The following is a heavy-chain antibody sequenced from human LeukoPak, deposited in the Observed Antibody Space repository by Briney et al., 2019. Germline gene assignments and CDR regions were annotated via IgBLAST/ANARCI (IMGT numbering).Heavy chain of an antibody. CDR1: GFTFSSYG. CDR2: IRYDGSNK. Sequence: GGSLRLSCAASGFTFSSYGMHWVRQAPGKGLEWVAFIRYDGSNKYYADSVKGRFTISRDNSKNTLYLQMNSLRAEDTAVYYCAKDLHDMITFGGVIVGPDYWGQGTLVTVSS. V-gene: IGHV3-30*02. J-gene: IGHJ4*02. D-gene: IGHD3-16*02. CDR3: AKDLHDMITFGGVIVGPDY.